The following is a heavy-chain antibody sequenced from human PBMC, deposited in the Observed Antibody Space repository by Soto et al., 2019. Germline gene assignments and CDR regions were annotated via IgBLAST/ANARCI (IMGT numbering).Heavy chain of an antibody. Sequence: GGSLRLSCAASGFTFSRYWMHWVRQAPGKGLVWVSLIKSDGSTSYADSVKGRFTISRDNAKNTLYLQMNSLRVEDTAVYYCAGDPVPEYWGQGTLVTVSS. V-gene: IGHV3-74*01. J-gene: IGHJ4*02. CDR1: GFTFSRYW. CDR3: AGDPVPEY. CDR2: IKSDGST.